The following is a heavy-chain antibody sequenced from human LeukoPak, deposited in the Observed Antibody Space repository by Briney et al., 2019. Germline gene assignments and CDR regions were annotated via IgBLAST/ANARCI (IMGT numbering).Heavy chain of an antibody. CDR2: IIPIFGTA. CDR1: GGTFSSYA. CDR3: ALISSGYYYEWYFDY. V-gene: IGHV1-69*06. D-gene: IGHD3-22*01. Sequence: GASVKVSCKASGGTFSSYAISWVRQAPGQGLEWMGGIIPIFGTANYAQKFQGRVTITADKSTSTAYMELSSLRSEDTAVYYCALISSGYYYEWYFDYWGQGTLVTVSS. J-gene: IGHJ4*02.